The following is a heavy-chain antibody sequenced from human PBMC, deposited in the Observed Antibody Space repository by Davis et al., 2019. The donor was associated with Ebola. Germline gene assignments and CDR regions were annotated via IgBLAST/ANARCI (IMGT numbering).Heavy chain of an antibody. V-gene: IGHV5-51*01. CDR1: GYSFTSYW. CDR3: ASSSKRYCSGGSCYYDY. D-gene: IGHD2-15*01. J-gene: IGHJ4*02. CDR2: IYPGDSDT. Sequence: QVSCKGSGYSFTSYWIGWVRQMPGKGLEWMGIIYPGDSDTRYSPSFQGQVTISADKSISTAYLQWSSLKASDTAMYYCASSSKRYCSGGSCYYDYWGQGTLVTVSS.